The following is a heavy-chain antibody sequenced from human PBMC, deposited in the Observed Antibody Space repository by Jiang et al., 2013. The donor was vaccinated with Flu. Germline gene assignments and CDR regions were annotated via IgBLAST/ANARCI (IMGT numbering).Heavy chain of an antibody. CDR1: GYIFITYA. CDR3: ARGGRRGAFKSFDI. D-gene: IGHD1-26*01. CDR2: INAANGNT. J-gene: IGHJ3*02. V-gene: IGHV1-3*01. Sequence: SGAEVKKPGASVKVSCKASGYIFITYAMHWVRQAPGQRLEWMGWINAANGNTQYSQKFQGRVTITRDTSANTAYMELSSLKSEDTAVYYCARGGRRGAFKSFDIWAKGQWSPSLQ.